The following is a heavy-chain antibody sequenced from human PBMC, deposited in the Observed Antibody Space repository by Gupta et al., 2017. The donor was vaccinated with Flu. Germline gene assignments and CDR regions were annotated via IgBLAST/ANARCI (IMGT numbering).Heavy chain of an antibody. CDR3: ARGGWAEPESYYYYGMDV. Sequence: EVQLVESGGGLVKPGGSLRLSCAASGLTFSSYGMNWVRQSPGKGPEWVSAISSSSNYIYYVDSVKGRFTIYRDNAGNSLYLQMNSLRAEDTAIYYCARGGWAEPESYYYYGMDVWGPGTTVTVSS. D-gene: IGHD1-26*01. CDR2: ISSSSNYI. J-gene: IGHJ6*02. V-gene: IGHV3-21*01. CDR1: GLTFSSYG.